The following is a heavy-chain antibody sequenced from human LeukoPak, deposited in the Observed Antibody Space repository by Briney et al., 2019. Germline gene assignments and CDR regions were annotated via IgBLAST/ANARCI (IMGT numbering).Heavy chain of an antibody. CDR3: ATMGCSGGTCCLNWFDP. J-gene: IGHJ5*02. Sequence: ASVKVSCKASGHPLTTYGISWVRQAPGQGLEWMGWINPYNDNTNYAQNLQGRVTMTTDTSTRTAYMQLRNLRSDDTAVYYCATMGCSGGTCCLNWFDPWGQGTLVTVSS. D-gene: IGHD2-15*01. CDR1: GHPLTTYG. CDR2: INPYNDNT. V-gene: IGHV1-18*01.